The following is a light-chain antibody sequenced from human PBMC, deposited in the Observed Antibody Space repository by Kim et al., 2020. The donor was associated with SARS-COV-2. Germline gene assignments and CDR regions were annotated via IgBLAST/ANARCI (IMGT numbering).Light chain of an antibody. CDR1: SSDVGDYDY. Sequence: QSALTQPASVSGSPGQSITISCTGTSSDVGDYDYVSWYQQHPGKAPKLIIFDVSNRPSGVSSRFSGSKSGNTASLTISGLQDEDEADYYCCSYARGSAYAFGTGTKVTVL. J-gene: IGLJ1*01. V-gene: IGLV2-14*03. CDR3: CSYARGSAYA. CDR2: DVS.